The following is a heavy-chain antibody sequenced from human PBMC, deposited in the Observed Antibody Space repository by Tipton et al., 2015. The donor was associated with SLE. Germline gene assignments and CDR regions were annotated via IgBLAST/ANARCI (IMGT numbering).Heavy chain of an antibody. J-gene: IGHJ4*02. CDR1: GFTLSGYW. Sequence: SLRLSCAASGFTLSGYWMHWVRQVPGKGLVWVSRINSDGSTTDYADSVKGRFTISRDNAKNTVYLQMNSLRAEDTAVYYCARSIRADYWGQGTLVTVSS. CDR2: INSDGSTT. V-gene: IGHV3-74*01. CDR3: ARSIRADY. D-gene: IGHD3-9*01.